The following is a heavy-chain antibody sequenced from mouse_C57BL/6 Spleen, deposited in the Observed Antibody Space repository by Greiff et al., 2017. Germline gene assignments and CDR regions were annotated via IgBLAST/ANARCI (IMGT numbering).Heavy chain of an antibody. CDR2: ISSGSSTI. CDR1: GFTFSDYG. CDR3: ARHYGYDDAMDY. D-gene: IGHD2-2*01. V-gene: IGHV5-17*01. Sequence: DVMLVESGGGLVKPGGSLKLSCAASGFTFSDYGMHWVRQAPEKGLEWVAYISSGSSTIYYADTVKGRFTISRDNAKNTLFLQMTSLRSEDTAMYYCARHYGYDDAMDYWGQGTSVTVSS. J-gene: IGHJ4*01.